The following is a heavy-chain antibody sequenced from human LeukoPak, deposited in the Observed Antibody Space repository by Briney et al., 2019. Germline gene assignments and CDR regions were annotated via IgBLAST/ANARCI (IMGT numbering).Heavy chain of an antibody. CDR2: INSDGSST. V-gene: IGHV3-74*01. D-gene: IGHD2-15*01. Sequence: GGSLRLSCAASGFTFSSYWMHWVRQAPGKGLVWVSRINSDGSSTSYADSVKGRFTISRDNAKNTLYLQMNSLRAEDTAVYYCARGYCSGGSCHIFDYWGQGTLVTVSS. CDR3: ARGYCSGGSCHIFDY. CDR1: GFTFSSYW. J-gene: IGHJ4*02.